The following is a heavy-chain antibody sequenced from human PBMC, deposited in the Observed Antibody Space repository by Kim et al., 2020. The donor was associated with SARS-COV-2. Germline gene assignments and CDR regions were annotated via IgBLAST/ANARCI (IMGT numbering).Heavy chain of an antibody. CDR1: GFTFSSYG. CDR2: ISYDGSNK. J-gene: IGHJ4*02. Sequence: GGSLRLSCAASGFTFSSYGMHWVRQAPGKGLEWVAVISYDGSNKYYADSVKGRFTISRDNSKNTLYLQMNSLRAEDTAVYYCAKVGADSSFKKPYYFDYWGQGTLVTVSS. CDR3: AKVGADSSFKKPYYFDY. V-gene: IGHV3-30*18. D-gene: IGHD6-6*01.